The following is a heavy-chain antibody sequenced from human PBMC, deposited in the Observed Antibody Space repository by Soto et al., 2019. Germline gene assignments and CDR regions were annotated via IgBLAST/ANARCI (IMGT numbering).Heavy chain of an antibody. CDR3: ASDLGPVGLVDYYGMDV. V-gene: IGHV3-33*01. D-gene: IGHD1-26*01. Sequence: GGSLRLSCAASGFTFSSYGMHWVRQALGKGLEWVAVIWYDGSNKYYADSVKGRFTISRDNSKNTLYLQMNSLRAEDTAVYYCASDLGPVGLVDYYGMDVWGHGTTVTVSS. CDR2: IWYDGSNK. CDR1: GFTFSSYG. J-gene: IGHJ6*02.